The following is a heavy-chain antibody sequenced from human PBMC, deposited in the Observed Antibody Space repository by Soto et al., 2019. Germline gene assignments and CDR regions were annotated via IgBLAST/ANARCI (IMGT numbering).Heavy chain of an antibody. V-gene: IGHV3-30*18. D-gene: IGHD4-17*01. CDR2: ISYDGSNK. J-gene: IGHJ2*01. CDR3: AKDGGDYGDHCWYFDL. CDR1: GFTFSSYG. Sequence: QVQLVESGGGVVQPGRSLRLSCAASGFTFSSYGMHWVRQAPGKGLEWVAVISYDGSNKYYADSVKGRFTISRDNSKNAQDLQVISLRAEDTAVYYCAKDGGDYGDHCWYFDLWGSGTLVTVSS.